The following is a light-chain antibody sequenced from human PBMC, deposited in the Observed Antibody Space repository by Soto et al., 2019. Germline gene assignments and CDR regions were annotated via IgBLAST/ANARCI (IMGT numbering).Light chain of an antibody. V-gene: IGKV1-39*01. Sequence: DIRMTQSPSSLSASVGDRVTITCRSSQSISNYLNWYQQKPGKGPELLVYATSTLQTGVPSRFSGSGSGTDFTLTISSLQPEDSATYYCQQSYSIPFTFGPGTKVDIK. J-gene: IGKJ3*01. CDR3: QQSYSIPFT. CDR2: ATS. CDR1: QSISNY.